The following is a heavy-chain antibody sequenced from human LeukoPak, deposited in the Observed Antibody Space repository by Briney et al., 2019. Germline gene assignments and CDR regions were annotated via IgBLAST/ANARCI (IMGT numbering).Heavy chain of an antibody. V-gene: IGHV4-4*07. Sequence: SETLSLTCTASGGPISTYSWSWIRQPAGKGLEWIGRMYTSGSTNYNPSLKSRVTMSVDTSKNHFSLKLSSVTAADTAVYFCARDSGSSWYDWFDPWGQGTLVTVSS. CDR1: GGPISTYS. D-gene: IGHD6-13*01. CDR2: MYTSGST. J-gene: IGHJ5*02. CDR3: ARDSGSSWYDWFDP.